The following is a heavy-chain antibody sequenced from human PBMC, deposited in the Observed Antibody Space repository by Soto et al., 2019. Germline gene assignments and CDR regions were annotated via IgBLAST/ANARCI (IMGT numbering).Heavy chain of an antibody. D-gene: IGHD6-19*01. CDR2: ISGYNGKT. V-gene: IGHV1-18*01. Sequence: ASVKVSCKASGYTFTSYGITWMRQAPGQGLEWMGWISGYNGKTNYAQNVQDRVTMTTDTSTSTAHMELRSLRSDDTAVYYCARAPKADPYTWFDTWGQGTLVTVSS. CDR3: ARAPKADPYTWFDT. CDR1: GYTFTSYG. J-gene: IGHJ5*02.